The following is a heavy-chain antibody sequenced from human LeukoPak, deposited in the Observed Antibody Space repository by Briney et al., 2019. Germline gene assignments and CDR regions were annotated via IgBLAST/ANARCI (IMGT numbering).Heavy chain of an antibody. Sequence: HPGGSLRLSCAVSGFNFSSDDMHWVRQPTGKGLEWVSGISTAGDTYYPDSVKGRFTISRKNAKSSFYLQMNSLRAGDTAVYYCASGERGFDYWGQGTLVTVSS. D-gene: IGHD7-27*01. CDR3: ASGERGFDY. J-gene: IGHJ4*02. V-gene: IGHV3-13*01. CDR1: GFNFSSDD. CDR2: ISTAGDT.